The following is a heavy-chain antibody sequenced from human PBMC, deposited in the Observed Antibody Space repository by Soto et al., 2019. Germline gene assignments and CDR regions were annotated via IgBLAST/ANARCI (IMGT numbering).Heavy chain of an antibody. CDR2: IVVGSGNT. V-gene: IGHV1-58*01. D-gene: IGHD6-19*01. Sequence: SVKVSCKASGFTFTSSAVQWVRQAHGQRLEWIGWIVVGSGNTNYAQKFQERVTITRDMSTSTAYMELSSLRSEDTAVYYCAADTQWLARLGAFDIWGQGTMVTVSS. CDR3: AADTQWLARLGAFDI. CDR1: GFTFTSSA. J-gene: IGHJ3*02.